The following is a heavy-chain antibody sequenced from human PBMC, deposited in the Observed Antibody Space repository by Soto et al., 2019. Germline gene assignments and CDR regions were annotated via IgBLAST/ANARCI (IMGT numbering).Heavy chain of an antibody. CDR1: GFTFSSYA. CDR2: ISGSGGST. V-gene: IGHV3-23*01. Sequence: EVQLLESGGGLVQTGGSLRLSCAASGFTFSSYAMSWVRQAPGKGVEWVSAISGSGGSTYYADSVKGRFTISRDNSKNTLYLQMNSLRAEDTAVYYCAKDPAVTTKFDYRGQGTLVTVS. J-gene: IGHJ4*02. CDR3: AKDPAVTTKFDY. D-gene: IGHD4-17*01.